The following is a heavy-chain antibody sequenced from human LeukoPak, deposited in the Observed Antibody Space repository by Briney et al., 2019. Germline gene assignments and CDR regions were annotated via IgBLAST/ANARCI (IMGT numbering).Heavy chain of an antibody. V-gene: IGHV3-23*01. J-gene: IGHJ1*01. CDR2: ISTNDNSQ. CDR1: GHTFSNYY. Sequence: GGSLRLPCAASGHTFSNYYMSWVRQPPGKGLEWVVDISTNDNSQYYADFVKGRFTLSRHNSQKTVYLQMDSLRVDDTAVYYCVIRWTAIVLPTCSVLWGESTLVTVSS. CDR3: VIRWTAIVLPTCSVL. D-gene: IGHD2-15*01.